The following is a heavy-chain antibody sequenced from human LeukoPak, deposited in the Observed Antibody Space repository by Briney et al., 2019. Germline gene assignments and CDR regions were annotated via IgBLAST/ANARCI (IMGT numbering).Heavy chain of an antibody. Sequence: GASVKVSCKASGGTFSSYAISWVRQAPGQGLEWMGGIIPIFGTANYAPKFQGRVTITADKSTSTAYMEMSSLRSEDTAVYYCARGSPYYDILTGYYFGYWGQGTLVTVSS. CDR2: IIPIFGTA. J-gene: IGHJ4*02. D-gene: IGHD3-9*01. CDR3: ARGSPYYDILTGYYFGY. CDR1: GGTFSSYA. V-gene: IGHV1-69*06.